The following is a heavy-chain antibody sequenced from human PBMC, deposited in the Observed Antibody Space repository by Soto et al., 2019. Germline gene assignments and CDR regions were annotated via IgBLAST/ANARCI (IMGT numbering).Heavy chain of an antibody. CDR1: GYTFTSYA. V-gene: IGHV1-3*01. CDR3: ARREGSSTTYYYYYGMDV. CDR2: INAGNGNT. D-gene: IGHD6-6*01. J-gene: IGHJ6*02. Sequence: QVQLVQSGAEVKKPGASVKVSCKASGYTFTSYAMHWVRQAPGQRLEWMGWINAGNGNTKYSQKFQGRATITRDTSASTAYMELGSLRSEDKAVYSCARREGSSTTYYYYYGMDVWGQGTTVTVSS.